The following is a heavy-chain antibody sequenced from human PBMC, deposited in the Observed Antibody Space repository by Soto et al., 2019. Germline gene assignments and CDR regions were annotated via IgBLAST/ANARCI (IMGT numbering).Heavy chain of an antibody. CDR1: GGSYSGYC. J-gene: IGHJ5*02. D-gene: IGHD6-13*01. CDR3: ATAGREQLVRTQKWFVP. CDR2: INHSGST. V-gene: IGHV4-34*01. Sequence: ATLLRSCARYGGSYSGYCWTSIRQPPGKGLEWIGEINHSGSTNYNPSLKSRVTISVDTSKNQFSLKLSSVTAADTAVYYCATAGREQLVRTQKWFVPWGHGILVTV.